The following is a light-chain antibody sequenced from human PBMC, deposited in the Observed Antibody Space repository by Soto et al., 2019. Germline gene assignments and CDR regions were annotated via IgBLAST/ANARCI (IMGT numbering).Light chain of an antibody. J-gene: IGLJ1*01. CDR3: SSYTCGSTPYV. V-gene: IGLV2-14*01. Sequence: QSVLTQPASVSGSPGQSITISCTGTSSDVGGYNYVSWYQQHPGKAPKLMIYEVSNRPSGVSNRFSGSKSGNTASLTISGFQAEDEADYFCSSYTCGSTPYVFGDGNKATV. CDR1: SSDVGGYNY. CDR2: EVS.